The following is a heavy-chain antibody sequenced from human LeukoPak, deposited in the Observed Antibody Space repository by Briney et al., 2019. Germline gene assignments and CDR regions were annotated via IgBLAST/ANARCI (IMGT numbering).Heavy chain of an antibody. V-gene: IGHV1-18*01. CDR3: ARDIVVVVAATDPQGGAFDI. J-gene: IGHJ3*02. CDR2: ISAYNGNT. Sequence: GASVKVSCKASGHTFTSYGISWVRQAPGQGLEWMGWISAYNGNTKYVQKVQGRVTMTTDTSTSTAYMELRSLRSEDTAVYYCARDIVVVVAATDPQGGAFDIWGQGTMVTVSS. D-gene: IGHD2-15*01. CDR1: GHTFTSYG.